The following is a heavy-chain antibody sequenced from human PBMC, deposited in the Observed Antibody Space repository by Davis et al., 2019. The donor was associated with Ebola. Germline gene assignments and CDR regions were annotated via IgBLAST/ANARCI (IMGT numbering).Heavy chain of an antibody. CDR3: ARDGRRFYTGSYPGNCDY. CDR2: IIPMLGIV. D-gene: IGHD1-26*01. Sequence: SVKVSCKASGGTFSGYGISWVRQGPGQGLEWMGEIIPMLGIVNYAQKFQGRVTITAEESTSTAYMELRSLRSDDTAVYYCARDGRRFYTGSYPGNCDYWGQGTLVTVSS. CDR1: GGTFSGYG. J-gene: IGHJ4*02. V-gene: IGHV1-69*13.